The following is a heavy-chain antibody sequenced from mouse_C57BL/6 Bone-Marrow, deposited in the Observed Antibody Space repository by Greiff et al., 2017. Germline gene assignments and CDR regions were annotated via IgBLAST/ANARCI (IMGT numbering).Heavy chain of an antibody. V-gene: IGHV1-52*01. D-gene: IGHD4-1*01. Sequence: QVQLQQPGAELVRPGSSVTLSCKASGYTFTSSWMHWVKQRPIKGLEWIGNIDTSDSETHYNHKVKDKATLTADKSPSTAYMQLSSLTSEDSAVDYCARSLTFDYWGQGTTLTVSS. CDR2: IDTSDSET. CDR1: GYTFTSSW. CDR3: ARSLTFDY. J-gene: IGHJ2*01.